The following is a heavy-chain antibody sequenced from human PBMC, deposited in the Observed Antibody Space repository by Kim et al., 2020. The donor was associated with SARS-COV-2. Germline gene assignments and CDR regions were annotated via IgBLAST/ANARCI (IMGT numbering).Heavy chain of an antibody. J-gene: IGHJ4*02. V-gene: IGHV3-33*05. Sequence: GGSLRLSCAASGFTFSSYGMHWVRQAPGKGLEWVAVISYDGSNKYYADSVKGRFTISRDNSKNTLYLQMNSLRAEDTAVYYCARDTFLGYSSGWLDYWGQGTLVTVSS. D-gene: IGHD6-19*01. CDR1: GFTFSSYG. CDR2: ISYDGSNK. CDR3: ARDTFLGYSSGWLDY.